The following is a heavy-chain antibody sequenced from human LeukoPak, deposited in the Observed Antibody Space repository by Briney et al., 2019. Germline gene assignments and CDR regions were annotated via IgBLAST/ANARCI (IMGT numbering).Heavy chain of an antibody. CDR3: ARGRSSGWFYYFDY. J-gene: IGHJ4*02. CDR1: GFTFSSYD. Sequence: GGSLRLSCAASGFTFSSYDMHWVRQATGKGLEWVSAIGTAGDTYYPGSVKGRFTISRENAKNSLYLQMNSLRAGDTAVYYCARGRSSGWFYYFDYWGQGTLVTVSS. V-gene: IGHV3-13*01. CDR2: IGTAGDT. D-gene: IGHD6-13*01.